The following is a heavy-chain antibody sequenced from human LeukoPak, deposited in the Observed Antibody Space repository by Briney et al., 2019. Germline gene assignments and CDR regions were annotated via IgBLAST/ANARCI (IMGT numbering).Heavy chain of an antibody. Sequence: GGSLRLSCTASGFTFGDHAMTWVRQAPGKGLEWVGFIRSQIYGGTPEYAASVKGRFTISRDDSEGVAYLQMNSLKTEDTAVYFCTRDQTPYYWGQGTLVTVSS. J-gene: IGHJ4*02. V-gene: IGHV3-49*04. CDR2: IRSQIYGGTP. CDR1: GFTFGDHA. CDR3: TRDQTPYY.